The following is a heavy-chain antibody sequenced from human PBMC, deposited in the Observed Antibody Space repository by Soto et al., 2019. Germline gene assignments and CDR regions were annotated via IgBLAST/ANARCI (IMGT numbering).Heavy chain of an antibody. D-gene: IGHD2-2*01. V-gene: IGHV4-59*11. J-gene: IGHJ5*02. CDR3: ARGRVVVPAAVMFNCLDP. CDR1: GGSISSHY. CDR2: MYYTGST. Sequence: KSSETLSLTCTVSGGSISSHYWSWIRQPPGKGLEWIGYMYYTGSTTYNPSLKSRVTISVDRSRTQFSLKMSSVTAADTAVYYCARGRVVVPAAVMFNCLDPWGQGALVTVSS.